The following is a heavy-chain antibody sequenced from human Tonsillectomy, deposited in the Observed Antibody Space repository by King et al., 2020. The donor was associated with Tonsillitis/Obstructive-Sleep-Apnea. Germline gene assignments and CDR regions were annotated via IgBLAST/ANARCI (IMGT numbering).Heavy chain of an antibody. Sequence: QVQLQESGPGLVKPSETLSLTCTVSGGSISSYYWSWIRQPPGKGLEWIGYIYYSGSTNYNPSLKSRATISVDTSKNQFSLKLSSVTAADAAVYFCARTTRYASSYFYYYYMDVWGKGTTVTVSS. D-gene: IGHD3-16*01. CDR2: IYYSGST. CDR3: ARTTRYASSYFYYYYMDV. CDR1: GGSISSYY. V-gene: IGHV4-59*01. J-gene: IGHJ6*03.